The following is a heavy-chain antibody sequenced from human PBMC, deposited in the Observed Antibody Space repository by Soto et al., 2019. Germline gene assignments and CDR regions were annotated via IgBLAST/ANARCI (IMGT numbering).Heavy chain of an antibody. V-gene: IGHV3-7*03. CDR2: IKPDGSEK. D-gene: IGHD3-16*01. Sequence: EVHLVESGGGLVQPGGSLRLYCAGSGFTFSNHWMNWVRQVPGKGVEWVANIKPDGSEKYYVYSVKGRFTISRDKAKNSLYLQMNSLRGEDKGVYYCARARGVDSWGQGTLVTVSS. CDR1: GFTFSNHW. J-gene: IGHJ5*01. CDR3: ARARGVDS.